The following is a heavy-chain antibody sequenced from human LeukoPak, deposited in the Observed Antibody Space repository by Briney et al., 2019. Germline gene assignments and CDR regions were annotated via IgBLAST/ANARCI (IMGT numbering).Heavy chain of an antibody. Sequence: PGRSLRLSCAASGFTFSSYAMHWVRQAPGKGLEWVAVVWYDGTKTYSPDSVKGRITTSRDDSKNTLYLQMNSLRAEDTAVYHCARGVDYYDSSGTIDYWGQGTLVTVSS. CDR3: ARGVDYYDSSGTIDY. V-gene: IGHV3-33*01. CDR1: GFTFSSYA. J-gene: IGHJ4*02. D-gene: IGHD3-22*01. CDR2: VWYDGTKT.